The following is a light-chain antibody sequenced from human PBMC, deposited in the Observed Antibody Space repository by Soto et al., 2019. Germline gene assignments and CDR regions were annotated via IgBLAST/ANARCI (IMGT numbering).Light chain of an antibody. Sequence: QSALTQPASVSGSLGQSITISCTGTSSDVGGYNYVSWYQHHPGKDPKVVIFEVTKRPSGVSSRFSGSKSGNTASLNVIGLQAEDEGDYYCSSFTSISTVLFGGGTKVTFL. CDR2: EVT. CDR1: SSDVGGYNY. V-gene: IGLV2-14*01. J-gene: IGLJ2*01. CDR3: SSFTSISTVL.